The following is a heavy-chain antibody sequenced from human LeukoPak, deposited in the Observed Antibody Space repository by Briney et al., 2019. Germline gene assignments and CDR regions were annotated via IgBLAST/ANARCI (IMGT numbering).Heavy chain of an antibody. Sequence: ASVKVSCKASGGTFSSYAISWVQQAPGQGLEWMGRIIPNLGIANYAQKFQGRVTITADKSTITAYMELSSLRSEDTAVYYCARHYYDGSGYYGGGYWGQGTLVTVSS. V-gene: IGHV1-69*04. D-gene: IGHD3-22*01. J-gene: IGHJ4*02. CDR3: ARHYYDGSGYYGGGY. CDR2: IIPNLGIA. CDR1: GGTFSSYA.